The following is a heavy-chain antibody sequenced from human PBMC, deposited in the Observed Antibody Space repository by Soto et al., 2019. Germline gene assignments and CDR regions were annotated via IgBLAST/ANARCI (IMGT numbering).Heavy chain of an antibody. J-gene: IGHJ4*02. CDR2: ITGSGGST. Sequence: SGGSLRLSCAASGFTFSTYAMIWVRQAPGKGLEWVSVITGSGGSTYYADSVKGRFTISRDTSKNTLFLQMNSLRAEDTAVYYCAKDRYGDYGGIDYWGQGTMVTLSS. CDR1: GFTFSTYA. V-gene: IGHV3-23*01. CDR3: AKDRYGDYGGIDY. D-gene: IGHD4-17*01.